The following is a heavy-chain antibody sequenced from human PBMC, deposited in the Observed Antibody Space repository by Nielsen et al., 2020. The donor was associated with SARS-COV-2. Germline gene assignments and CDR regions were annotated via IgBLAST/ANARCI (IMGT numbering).Heavy chain of an antibody. CDR3: AKLPAPGIAVSGTRFYFDY. J-gene: IGHJ4*02. D-gene: IGHD6-19*01. CDR1: RLTFSTYD. Sequence: GESLKISCAASRLTFSTYDMHWVRQAPGKGLEWVAFISNDEGDKFYANSVRGRFTISRDNSKKTLYLQMNSLRPEDMAVYYCAKLPAPGIAVSGTRFYFDYWGQGTLVTVSS. CDR2: ISNDEGDK. V-gene: IGHV3-30*18.